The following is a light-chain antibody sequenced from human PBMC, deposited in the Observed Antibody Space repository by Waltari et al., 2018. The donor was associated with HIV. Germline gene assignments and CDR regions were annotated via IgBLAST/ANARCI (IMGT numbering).Light chain of an antibody. Sequence: SYELTQPPSVSVSPGQTARISCSGDALPKQYAYWYQQKPGQAPVLVIYKDKERPSGIPERFSGSSSGTTVTLTISGVQAGDEADYYCQSADSSGTVVFGGGTKLTVL. CDR2: KDK. J-gene: IGLJ2*01. CDR1: ALPKQY. CDR3: QSADSSGTVV. V-gene: IGLV3-25*03.